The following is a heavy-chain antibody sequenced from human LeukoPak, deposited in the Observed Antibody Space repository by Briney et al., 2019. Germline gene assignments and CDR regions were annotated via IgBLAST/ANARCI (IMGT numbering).Heavy chain of an antibody. Sequence: GGSLRLSCAASGFTFSSYTIHWVRQPPGKGLEWVAVISFDGSNKYHADSVKGRFTISRDNSKNTLYLQMNSLRAEDTAVYYCARGQGIAVAGSDYWGQGTLVTVSS. CDR1: GFTFSSYT. J-gene: IGHJ4*02. CDR3: ARGQGIAVAGSDY. V-gene: IGHV3-30-3*01. CDR2: ISFDGSNK. D-gene: IGHD6-19*01.